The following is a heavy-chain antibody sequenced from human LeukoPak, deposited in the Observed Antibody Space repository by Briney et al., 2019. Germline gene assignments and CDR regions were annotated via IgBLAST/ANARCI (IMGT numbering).Heavy chain of an antibody. D-gene: IGHD3-22*01. V-gene: IGHV4-4*02. CDR3: ARDRVVVVNPFHYYYYYGMDV. CDR1: GDSITSDKW. CDR2: IHHSKSS. J-gene: IGHJ6*02. Sequence: SETLSLTCAVSGDSITSDKWWTWVRQPPGKGLEWIGEIHHSKSSNYYPSLKSRVTISVDKSKNQFSLELNSVTAADTAVYYCARDRVVVVNPFHYYYYYGMDVWGQGTTVTVSS.